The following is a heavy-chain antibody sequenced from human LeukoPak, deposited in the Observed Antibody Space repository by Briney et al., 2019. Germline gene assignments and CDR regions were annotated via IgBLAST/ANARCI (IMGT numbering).Heavy chain of an antibody. Sequence: SETLSLTCTVSGVSISSYYWSWIRRPPGNGLEWIGYIHYSGSTNYNPSLKSRVSVSLDTSKNQFSLKLSSVTAADTAMYYCARGYSYDWYYFDYWGQGTLVTVSS. CDR1: GVSISSYY. J-gene: IGHJ4*02. CDR3: ARGYSYDWYYFDY. CDR2: IHYSGST. D-gene: IGHD5-18*01. V-gene: IGHV4-59*01.